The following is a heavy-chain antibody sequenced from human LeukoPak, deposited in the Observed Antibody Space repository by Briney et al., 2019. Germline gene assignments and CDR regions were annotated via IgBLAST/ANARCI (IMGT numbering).Heavy chain of an antibody. V-gene: IGHV3-15*01. CDR1: GFTFSSYS. Sequence: PGGSLRLSCAASGFTFSSYSMNWVRQAPGKGLEWVGRMKSGTADYAAPVTGRFTISRDDSKDTLYLQMNNLRTEDTAVYYCTTDDYFGSGSYKGYWGQGTLVTVSS. D-gene: IGHD3-10*01. CDR2: MKSGTA. CDR3: TTDDYFGSGSYKGY. J-gene: IGHJ4*02.